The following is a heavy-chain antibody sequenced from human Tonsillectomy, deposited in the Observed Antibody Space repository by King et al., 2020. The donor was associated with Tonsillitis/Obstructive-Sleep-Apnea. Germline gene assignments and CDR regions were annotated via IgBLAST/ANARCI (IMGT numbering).Heavy chain of an antibody. Sequence: VQLVESGGGVVQPGKSLRLSCEASGFTFSSYAMHWVRQAPGKGLEWVAVISYDGSNKYYADSVKGRFTISRDNSKNTLYQQINSLRAEDTAVYYCARAGTYCSGGRCHGPYYYYDYGMDVWGQGTSVTVTS. V-gene: IGHV3-30*04. CDR3: ARAGTYCSGGRCHGPYYYYDYGMDV. CDR2: ISYDGSNK. CDR1: GFTFSSYA. D-gene: IGHD2-15*01. J-gene: IGHJ6*02.